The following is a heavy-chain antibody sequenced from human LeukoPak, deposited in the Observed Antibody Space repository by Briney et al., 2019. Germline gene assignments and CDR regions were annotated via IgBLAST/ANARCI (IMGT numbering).Heavy chain of an antibody. CDR1: GGSISGYF. J-gene: IGHJ4*02. D-gene: IGHD6-13*01. CDR2: IYSSGRT. V-gene: IGHV4-4*07. CDR3: ARISGTFYIDY. Sequence: SETLSLTCTVSGGSISGYFWSWIRQPAGKGLEWIGRIYSSGRTNYNPSLKSRVTMSVDTSKNQFSLKLSSVTAADTAVYYCARISGTFYIDYWGQGTLVTVSS.